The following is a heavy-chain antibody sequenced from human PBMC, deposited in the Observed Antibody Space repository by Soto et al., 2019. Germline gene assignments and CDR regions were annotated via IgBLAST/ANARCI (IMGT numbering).Heavy chain of an antibody. CDR1: SYSVTSCW. CDR2: ISPGDSDT. J-gene: IGHJ4*02. D-gene: IGHD2-15*01. Sequence: GESLKISCKGSSYSVTSCWICWVRQMPGKGLEWMGIISPGDSDTRYRPSFQGQVTISADKSISTAYLQWSSLKASDTAMYYCARHLGYCSGASCYSPAHYWGQGTLVTGS. CDR3: ARHLGYCSGASCYSPAHY. V-gene: IGHV5-51*01.